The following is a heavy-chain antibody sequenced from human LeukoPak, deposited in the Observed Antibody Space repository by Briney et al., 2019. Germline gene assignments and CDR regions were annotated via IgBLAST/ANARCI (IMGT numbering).Heavy chain of an antibody. J-gene: IGHJ4*02. V-gene: IGHV3-49*04. CDR3: TREGDIVVVPAAIPYFDY. CDR2: IRSKAYGGTT. D-gene: IGHD2-2*01. CDR1: GFTFGDYA. Sequence: PGGSLRLSCTASGFTFGDYAMSWVRQAPGKGLEWVGFIRSKAYGGTTEYAASVKGRFTISRDDSKSIAYLQMNSLKTEDTAVYYCTREGDIVVVPAAIPYFDYWGQGTLVTVSS.